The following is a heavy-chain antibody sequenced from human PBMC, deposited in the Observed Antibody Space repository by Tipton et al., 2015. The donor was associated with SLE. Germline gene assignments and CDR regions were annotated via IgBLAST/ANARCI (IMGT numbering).Heavy chain of an antibody. CDR1: GGSISSSSYY. V-gene: IGHV4-61*05. Sequence: LRLSCTVSGGSISSSSYYWGWIRQPPGKGLEWIGYFYYSGSTSYNPSLKSRVTISLDKSKNQFSLKLSSVTAADTAVYYCARGGSVFGVVLNWFDPWGQGTLVTVSS. CDR3: ARGGSVFGVVLNWFDP. D-gene: IGHD3-3*01. J-gene: IGHJ5*02. CDR2: FYYSGST.